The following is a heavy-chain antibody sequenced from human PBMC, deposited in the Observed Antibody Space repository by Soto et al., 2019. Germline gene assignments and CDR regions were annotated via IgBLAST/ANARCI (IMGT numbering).Heavy chain of an antibody. D-gene: IGHD5-12*01. Sequence: GGSLRLSCAASGFTVSSNYMSWVRQAPGKGLEWVSVIYSGGSTYYADSVKGRFTISRDNSKNTLYLQMNSLRAEDTAVYYCASSLAGGYDSWDDYYYYMDVWGKGTTVTVSS. CDR1: GFTVSSNY. CDR2: IYSGGST. J-gene: IGHJ6*03. CDR3: ASSLAGGYDSWDDYYYYMDV. V-gene: IGHV3-66*01.